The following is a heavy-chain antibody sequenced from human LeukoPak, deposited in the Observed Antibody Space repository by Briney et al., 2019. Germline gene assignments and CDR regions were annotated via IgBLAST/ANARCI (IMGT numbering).Heavy chain of an antibody. Sequence: AGGSLRLSCATSKFNFNTYGMSWVRQAPGKGLEWVSSISGSGGSTQYADSVQGRFTISRDNSKNTLYLQMNSLRAEDTAVYYCAKDPNGDYIGTFDIWGQGTMVTVSS. V-gene: IGHV3-23*01. D-gene: IGHD4-17*01. CDR3: AKDPNGDYIGTFDI. CDR1: KFNFNTYG. CDR2: ISGSGGST. J-gene: IGHJ3*02.